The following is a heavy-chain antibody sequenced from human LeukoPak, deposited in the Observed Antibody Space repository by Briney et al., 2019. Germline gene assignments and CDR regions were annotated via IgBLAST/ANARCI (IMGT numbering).Heavy chain of an antibody. Sequence: GGSLRLSCAASVFSDSDYSISWIRQSPGKGLEWISYVTSGSGSTNYADSVKGRFTISRDNAKNSVALQLDGLRADDTAVYFCTRERRGSYYAFESWGQGTLVTVSS. CDR1: VFSDSDYS. D-gene: IGHD3-16*01. V-gene: IGHV3-11*05. CDR3: TRERRGSYYAFES. CDR2: VTSGSGST. J-gene: IGHJ4*02.